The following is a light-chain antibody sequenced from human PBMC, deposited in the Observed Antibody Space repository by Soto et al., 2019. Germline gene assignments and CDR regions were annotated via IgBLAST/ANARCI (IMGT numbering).Light chain of an antibody. J-gene: IGKJ1*01. V-gene: IGKV1-5*03. CDR1: QSISIW. Sequence: DIHMTQSPSTLSASVGDRVTITCRASQSISIWLAWYQQKPGKAPNLLIYKTSSLETGVPSRFSGSGSGTEFTLTISSLQPDDFATYYCQHWIVYSWTFGQGTRGEVK. CDR2: KTS. CDR3: QHWIVYSWT.